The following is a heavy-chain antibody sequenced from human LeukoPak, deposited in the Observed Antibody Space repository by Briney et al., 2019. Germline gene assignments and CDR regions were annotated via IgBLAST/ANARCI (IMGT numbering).Heavy chain of an antibody. CDR1: GYSFTSYD. CDR3: ARQDCSSTSCYYQYYYYMDV. J-gene: IGHJ6*03. V-gene: IGHV1-8*01. Sequence: GASVKVSCKASGYSFTSYDINRVRQATGQGLEWMGWMNPNSGNTGYAQKFQGRVTITRDTSASTAYMELSSLRSEDTAVYYCARQDCSSTSCYYQYYYYMDVWGKGTTVIVSS. CDR2: MNPNSGNT. D-gene: IGHD2-2*01.